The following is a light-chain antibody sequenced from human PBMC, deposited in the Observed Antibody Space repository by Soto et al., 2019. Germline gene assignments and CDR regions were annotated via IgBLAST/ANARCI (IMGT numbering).Light chain of an antibody. CDR1: QSVSSN. J-gene: IGKJ3*01. V-gene: IGKV3-15*01. Sequence: ETVMTQSPATLSVSPGERPTLSCRASQSVSSNLAWYQQKPGQAPRLLIYDASTRAPGIPARFSGSGSGTEFTLTIRSLQSEDFAVYYCQQYNTWPLTFGPGTKVDIK. CDR3: QQYNTWPLT. CDR2: DAS.